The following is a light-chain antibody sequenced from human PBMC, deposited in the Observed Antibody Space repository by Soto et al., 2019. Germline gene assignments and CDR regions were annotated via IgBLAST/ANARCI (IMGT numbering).Light chain of an antibody. CDR3: QHFGNSRWT. J-gene: IGKJ1*01. V-gene: IGKV3-20*01. CDR1: QSVASRN. Sequence: EIVLTQSLGTLSLSPGERATLSCRASQSVASRNLAWYQQKSGQAPRLLIYGASSRAIHTPDRFSGSGSGTDFTLNICGLEPEDFAVYYCQHFGNSRWTVGQGTKV. CDR2: GAS.